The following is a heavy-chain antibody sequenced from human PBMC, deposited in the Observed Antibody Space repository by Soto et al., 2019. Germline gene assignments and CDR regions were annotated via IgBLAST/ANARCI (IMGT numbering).Heavy chain of an antibody. Sequence: PSETLSLTCTVSGGSISSSSYYWGWIRQPPGKGPEWIGSIYYSGSTYYNPSLKSRVTISVDTSKNQFSLKLSSVTAADTAVYYCARRRIYAQRGYSGYDRPYYYYYGMDVWGQGTTVTVSS. V-gene: IGHV4-39*01. J-gene: IGHJ6*02. D-gene: IGHD5-12*01. CDR2: IYYSGST. CDR1: GGSISSSSYY. CDR3: ARRRIYAQRGYSGYDRPYYYYYGMDV.